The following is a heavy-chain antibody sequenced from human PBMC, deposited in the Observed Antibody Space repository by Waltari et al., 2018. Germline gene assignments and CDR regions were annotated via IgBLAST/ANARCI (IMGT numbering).Heavy chain of an antibody. Sequence: EVQLLESGGGLVQPGGSLRLSCAASGFTFSSYAMSWVRQAPGKGLEWVSAISGRGGSTYYADSVKGRFTISRDNSKNTLYLQMNSLRAEDTAVYYCAKDASSKWLVIYYGMDVWGQGTTVTVSS. CDR1: GFTFSSYA. CDR2: ISGRGGST. D-gene: IGHD6-19*01. V-gene: IGHV3-23*01. J-gene: IGHJ6*02. CDR3: AKDASSKWLVIYYGMDV.